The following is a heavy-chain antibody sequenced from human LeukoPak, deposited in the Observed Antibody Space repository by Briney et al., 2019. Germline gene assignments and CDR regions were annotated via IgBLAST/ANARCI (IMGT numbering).Heavy chain of an antibody. D-gene: IGHD3-10*01. CDR2: IHPGDSDT. V-gene: IGHV5-51*01. J-gene: IGHJ3*02. CDR1: GYNFTSHW. Sequence: GESLKISCKGSGYNFTSHWIGWVRQMPGKGLEWMGIIHPGDSDTRNSPSFQGQVTISADKSITTAYLQWSSLKASDTAMYYCARRLFGSGSHGAFDMWGQGTMVTVSS. CDR3: ARRLFGSGSHGAFDM.